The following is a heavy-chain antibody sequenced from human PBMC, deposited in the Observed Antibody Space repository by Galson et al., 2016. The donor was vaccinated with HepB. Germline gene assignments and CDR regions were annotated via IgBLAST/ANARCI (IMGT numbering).Heavy chain of an antibody. Sequence: SVKVSCKASGYTFTEYDMNWVRQAPGQGLEWMGWMNPNSGNRGYAQKFQGRVTMTRDTSIKTAFMELSSLRSEDTAVYFCVRGGVSGNFAWREAEHWGQGSLVTVSS. J-gene: IGHJ4*02. CDR2: MNPNSGNR. V-gene: IGHV1-8*01. CDR3: VRGGVSGNFAWREAEH. CDR1: GYTFTEYD. D-gene: IGHD1-26*01.